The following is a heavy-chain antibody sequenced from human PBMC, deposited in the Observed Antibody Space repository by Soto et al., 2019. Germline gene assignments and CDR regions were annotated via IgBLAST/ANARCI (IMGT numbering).Heavy chain of an antibody. D-gene: IGHD2-2*01. CDR2: ISGSGGST. CDR1: GFTFSSYA. CDR3: AKEAVVPGSFDY. J-gene: IGHJ4*02. V-gene: IGHV3-23*01. Sequence: EVQLLESGGGLVQPGGSLRLSCAASGFTFSSYAMSWVRQAPGKGLEWVSAISGSGGSTYYADSVKGRFTIPRDNSKNTLYRQMNSVRAEDTAVYYCAKEAVVPGSFDYWGQGTLVTVSS.